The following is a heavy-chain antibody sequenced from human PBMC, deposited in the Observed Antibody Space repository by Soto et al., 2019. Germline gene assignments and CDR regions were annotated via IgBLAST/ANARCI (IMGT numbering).Heavy chain of an antibody. CDR2: INHSGST. J-gene: IGHJ4*02. V-gene: IGHV4-34*01. D-gene: IGHD1-7*01. CDR1: GGSFSGYY. Sequence: SETLSLTCAVYGGSFSGYYWSCIRQPPGKGLEWIGEINHSGSTNYNPSLKSRVTISVDTSKNQFSLKLSSVTAADTAVYYCARERGNWNYPIPFDYWGQGTLVTVSS. CDR3: ARERGNWNYPIPFDY.